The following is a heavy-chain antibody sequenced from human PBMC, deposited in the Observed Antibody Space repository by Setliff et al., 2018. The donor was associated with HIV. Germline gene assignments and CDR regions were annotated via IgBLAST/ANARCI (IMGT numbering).Heavy chain of an antibody. J-gene: IGHJ4*02. CDR2: IGTYSGNT. CDR1: GYNFTNYG. V-gene: IGHV1-18*01. D-gene: IGHD5-12*01. CDR3: ARDDRAVATIL. Sequence: GASVKVSCKASGYNFTNYGIGWVRQAPGQGLEYLGWIGTYSGNTDYAQSVQGRVTMTRDTSTGTVYMDLRSLRSDDTAMYYCARDDRAVATILWGQGTLVTVS.